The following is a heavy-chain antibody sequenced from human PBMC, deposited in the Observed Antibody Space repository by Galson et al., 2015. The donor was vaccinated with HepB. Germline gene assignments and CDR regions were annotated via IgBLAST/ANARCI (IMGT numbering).Heavy chain of an antibody. Sequence: SVKVSCKASGGTFSSYAISWVRQAPGQGLEWMGGIIPIFGTANYAQKFQGRVTITADESTSTAYMELSSLRSEDTAVYYCARLSSGGYDYVWGSYRPAGPGYYYYGMDVWGQGTTVTVSS. CDR2: IIPIFGTA. J-gene: IGHJ6*02. CDR3: ARLSSGGYDYVWGSYRPAGPGYYYYGMDV. CDR1: GGTFSSYA. V-gene: IGHV1-69*13. D-gene: IGHD3-16*02.